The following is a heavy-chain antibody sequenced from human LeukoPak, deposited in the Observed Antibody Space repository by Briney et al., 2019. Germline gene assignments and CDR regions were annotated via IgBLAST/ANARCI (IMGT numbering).Heavy chain of an antibody. CDR3: ARVGSSGWYYFDY. D-gene: IGHD6-19*01. CDR1: GFTLSSYE. J-gene: IGHJ4*02. CDR2: ISSSSSYI. V-gene: IGHV3-21*01. Sequence: GGSLRLSCAASGFTLSSYEMNWVRQAPGKWLEWVSSISSSSSYIYYADSVKGRFTISRDNAKNSLYLQMNSLRAEDTAVYYCARVGSSGWYYFDYWGQGTLVTVSS.